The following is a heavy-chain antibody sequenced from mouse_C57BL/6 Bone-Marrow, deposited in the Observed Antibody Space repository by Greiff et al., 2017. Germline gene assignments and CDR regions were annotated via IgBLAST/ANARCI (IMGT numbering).Heavy chain of an antibody. CDR3: ARDGYYFYWYFDV. Sequence: EVKVVESGGGLVKPGGSLKLSCAASGFTFSDYGMHWVRQAPEKGLEWVAYISSGSSTIYYADTVKGRFTISRDNAKNTLFLQMTSLRSEDTAMXYCARDGYYFYWYFDVWGTGTTVTVSS. D-gene: IGHD2-3*01. V-gene: IGHV5-17*01. CDR1: GFTFSDYG. CDR2: ISSGSSTI. J-gene: IGHJ1*03.